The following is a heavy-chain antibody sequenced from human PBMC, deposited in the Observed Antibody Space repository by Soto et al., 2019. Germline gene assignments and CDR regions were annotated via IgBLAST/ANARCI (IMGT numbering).Heavy chain of an antibody. CDR3: ARERARPWFDY. J-gene: IGHJ4*02. CDR1: GFTFSSYA. D-gene: IGHD6-6*01. CDR2: ISDVGRSK. V-gene: IGHV3-30*04. Sequence: GGSLRLSCAASGFTFSSYAMHWVRQAPGKGLEWVAVISDVGRSKYYADSVKGRFTISRDNSKNTLYLQMNSLRAEDTAVYYCARERARPWFDYWGQGTLVTVSS.